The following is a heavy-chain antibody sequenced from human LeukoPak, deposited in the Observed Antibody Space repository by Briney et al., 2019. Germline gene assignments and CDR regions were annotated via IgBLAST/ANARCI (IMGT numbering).Heavy chain of an antibody. J-gene: IGHJ4*02. D-gene: IGHD5-12*01. V-gene: IGHV1-2*02. CDR2: INPNSGGT. CDR3: ARVTGLISGYDWDY. CDR1: GYTFTGYY. Sequence: ASVKVSFKASGYTFTGYYMHWVRQAPGQGGEWMGWINPNSGGTNYAQKFQVRVTMTRDTSISTAYMELSRLRSDDTAVYYCARVTGLISGYDWDYWGQGTLVTVSS.